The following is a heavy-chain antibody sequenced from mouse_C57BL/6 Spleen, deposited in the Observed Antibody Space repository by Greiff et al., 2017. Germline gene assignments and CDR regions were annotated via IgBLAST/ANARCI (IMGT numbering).Heavy chain of an antibody. J-gene: IGHJ2*01. CDR2: IDPEDGET. CDR3: ASLLNWDDGGQVLYCDY. Sequence: VQLKESGAELVKPGASVKLSCTASGFNIKDYYMHWVKQRTEQGLEWIGRIDPEDGETKYAPKFQGKATITADTSSNTAYLQLSSLTSEDTAVYYCASLLNWDDGGQVLYCDYWGQGTTLTVSS. D-gene: IGHD4-1*01. V-gene: IGHV14-2*01. CDR1: GFNIKDYY.